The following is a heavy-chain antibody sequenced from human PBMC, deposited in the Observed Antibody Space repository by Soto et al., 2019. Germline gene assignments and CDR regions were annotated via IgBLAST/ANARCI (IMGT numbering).Heavy chain of an antibody. D-gene: IGHD4-17*01. CDR2: INTGNGNT. J-gene: IGHJ5*02. Sequence: QVQLVQSGAEVKKPGASVKVSCKASAYTFTRYAMHWVRQAPGQGLEWMGWINTGNGNTHYSQKFQGRVTFTRDASATTAYMELSSLTSEDTAVYYCARNVDYFDPWGQGTLVTVSS. V-gene: IGHV1-3*04. CDR1: AYTFTRYA. CDR3: ARNVDYFDP.